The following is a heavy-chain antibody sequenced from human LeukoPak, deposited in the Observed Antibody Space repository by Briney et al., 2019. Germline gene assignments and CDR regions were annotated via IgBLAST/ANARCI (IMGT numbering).Heavy chain of an antibody. CDR2: IYSGGST. CDR3: ARGPPRCGGDCYTIDY. D-gene: IGHD2-21*01. Sequence: GGSLRLSCAASGFTVSSNYMSWVRQAPGKGLEWVSVIYSGGSTYYADSVKGRFTISRDNSKNTLYLQMNSLRAEDTAVYYCARGPPRCGGDCYTIDYWGQGTLVTVSS. J-gene: IGHJ4*02. CDR1: GFTVSSNY. V-gene: IGHV3-53*01.